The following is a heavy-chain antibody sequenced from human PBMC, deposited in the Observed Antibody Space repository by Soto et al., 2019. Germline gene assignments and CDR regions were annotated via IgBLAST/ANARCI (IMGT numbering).Heavy chain of an antibody. CDR3: TRGYS. J-gene: IGHJ4*02. Sequence: QVQLQQSGPGLVKPSQTLSLTCTVSGDSMTTVGYYWTWIRQHPGQVLEWIGFISYSGSTYSSSSLKRRVAIPADTSKNQCSLKLNSVTAADTAVYYCTRGYSWGQGTLVTVAS. CDR2: ISYSGST. V-gene: IGHV4-31*03. CDR1: GDSMTTVGYY.